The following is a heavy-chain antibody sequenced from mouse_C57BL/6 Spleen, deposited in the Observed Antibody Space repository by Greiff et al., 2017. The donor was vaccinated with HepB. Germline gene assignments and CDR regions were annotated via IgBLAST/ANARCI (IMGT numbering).Heavy chain of an antibody. J-gene: IGHJ2*01. D-gene: IGHD2-4*01. V-gene: IGHV5-9*01. CDR1: GFTFSSYT. CDR2: ISGGGGNT. CDR3: ARRGDYPFDY. Sequence: EVKVVESGGGLVKPGGSLKLSCAASGFTFSSYTMSWVRQTPEKRLEWVATISGGGGNTYYPDSVKGRFTISRDNAKNTLYLQMSSLRSEDTALYYCARRGDYPFDYWGQGTTLTVSS.